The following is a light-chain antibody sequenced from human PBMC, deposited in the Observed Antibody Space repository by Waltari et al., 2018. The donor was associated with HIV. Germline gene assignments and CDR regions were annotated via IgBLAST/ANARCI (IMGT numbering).Light chain of an antibody. V-gene: IGLV2-23*02. J-gene: IGLJ3*02. CDR2: EVS. CDR1: SINLGTYNL. Sequence: QTALTHPHPFPGSPGHSITTPCLETSINLGTYNLYPGYQQHPGKAPRLIIYEVSERPAGVSNRFSGSKSGNTASLTISELQAEDEADYYCCSYVSEIVPCVFGGGTKLTVL. CDR3: CSYVSEIVPCV.